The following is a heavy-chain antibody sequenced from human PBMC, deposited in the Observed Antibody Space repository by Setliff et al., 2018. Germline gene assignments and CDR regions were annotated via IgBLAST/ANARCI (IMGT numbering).Heavy chain of an antibody. J-gene: IGHJ5*02. CDR1: GYSFTDYW. CDR2: IYPGNADT. D-gene: IGHD2-21*01. CDR3: ARRGERFFNWFDP. V-gene: IGHV5-51*01. Sequence: GESLKLSCKGSGYSFTDYWIAWVRQTPGKGLEWMGTIYPGNADTRYSPSFQGQVTISTDTSINAAFLQWNNLKASDTAVYYCARRGERFFNWFDPWGQGTLVTVSS.